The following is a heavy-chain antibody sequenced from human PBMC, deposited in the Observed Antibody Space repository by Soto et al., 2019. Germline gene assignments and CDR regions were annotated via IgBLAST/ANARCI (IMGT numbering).Heavy chain of an antibody. CDR3: ARSDGRY. V-gene: IGHV4-61*05. J-gene: IGHJ4*02. CDR1: GGSISSSHYY. CDR2: IYYSGST. Sequence: TLSLTCNVSGGSISSSHYYWGWIRQPPGKGLEWIGYIYYSGSTNYNPSLKSRVTISVDTSKNQFSLKLSSVTAADTAVYYCARSDGRYWGQGTLVTVSS.